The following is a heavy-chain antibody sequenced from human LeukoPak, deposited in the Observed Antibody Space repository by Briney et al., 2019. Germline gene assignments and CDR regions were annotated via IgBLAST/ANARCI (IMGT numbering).Heavy chain of an antibody. D-gene: IGHD2-2*01. V-gene: IGHV1-8*01. Sequence: GASVKVSCKASGYTFTSYDINWVRQATGQGLEWMGWMNPNSGNTGYAQKFQGRFTISRDNAKNSLYLQMNSLRAEDTAVYYCARGNIVVVPAAIGGYYYYYGMDVWGQGTTVTVSS. CDR2: MNPNSGNT. CDR1: GYTFTSYD. J-gene: IGHJ6*02. CDR3: ARGNIVVVPAAIGGYYYYYGMDV.